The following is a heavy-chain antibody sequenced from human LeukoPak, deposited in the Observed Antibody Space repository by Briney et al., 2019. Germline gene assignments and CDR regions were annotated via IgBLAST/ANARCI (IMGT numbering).Heavy chain of an antibody. CDR3: AKGVSGWPYYFDY. Sequence: PGGSLRLSCAASGFTFSTYAMSWVRQIPTKGLEWVSAIGDDGATTYYADSVKGRFTISRDNSKNTLYLQMNSLRAEDTAVYYCAKGVSGWPYYFDYWGRGTLVTVSS. V-gene: IGHV3-23*01. J-gene: IGHJ4*02. CDR2: IGDDGATT. D-gene: IGHD6-19*01. CDR1: GFTFSTYA.